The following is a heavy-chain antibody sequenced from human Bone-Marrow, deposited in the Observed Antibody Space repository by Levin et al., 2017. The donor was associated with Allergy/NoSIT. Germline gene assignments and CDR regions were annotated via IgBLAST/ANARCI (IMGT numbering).Heavy chain of an antibody. J-gene: IGHJ4*02. V-gene: IGHV4-59*01. CDR3: VRVKPIEAGVYIDY. Sequence: SQTLSLTCTVPGDSIKSSFWSWIRPAPGKGLQYMGYIYHSGSPTYTPSLKSRVTMSVDTSKNHLTLTLTSVTAADTAVYYCVRVKPIEAGVYIDYWGQGIRVIVSS. CDR1: GDSIKSSF. CDR2: IYHSGSP. D-gene: IGHD3-10*01.